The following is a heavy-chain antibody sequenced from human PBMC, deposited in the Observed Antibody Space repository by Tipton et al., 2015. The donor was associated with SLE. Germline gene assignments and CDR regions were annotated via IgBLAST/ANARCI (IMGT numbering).Heavy chain of an antibody. V-gene: IGHV3-21*06. CDR3: ARAPRPNQVPYYGLDV. J-gene: IGHJ6*02. D-gene: IGHD2-2*01. CDR1: GFTFNTYT. CDR2: ITSGSSHI. Sequence: GSLRLSCAASGFTFNTYTMNWVRQAPGKGLEWVSSITSGSSHIFYRDSVKGRFTISRDNAKNSLFLQMNSLGAADTAVYYCARAPRPNQVPYYGLDVWGQGTMVTVSS.